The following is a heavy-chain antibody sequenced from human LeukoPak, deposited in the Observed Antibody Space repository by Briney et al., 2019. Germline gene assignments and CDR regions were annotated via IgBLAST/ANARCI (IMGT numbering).Heavy chain of an antibody. D-gene: IGHD2-2*01. CDR2: IYHSGST. J-gene: IGHJ4*02. V-gene: IGHV4-30-2*02. CDR3: ASSPEALV. CDR1: GGSICSGGYS. Sequence: SETLSLTCAVSGGSICSGGYSWSWIRQPPGKGLEWIGYIYHSGSTYYNPSLKSRVTISVDTSKNQFSLKLSSVTAADTAVYYCASSPEALVWGQGTLVTVSS.